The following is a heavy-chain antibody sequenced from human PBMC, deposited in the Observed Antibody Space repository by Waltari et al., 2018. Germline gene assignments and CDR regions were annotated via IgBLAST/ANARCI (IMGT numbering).Heavy chain of an antibody. CDR1: GGSISSSSYY. D-gene: IGHD3-10*01. CDR3: ASQPGSYYFAFDY. CDR2: IYYSGST. V-gene: IGHV4-39*01. Sequence: QLQLQESGPGLVKPSETLSLTCTVSGGSISSSSYYWGWIRQPPGKGLEWIGSIYYSGSTYYNPSLKNRDTIPEDTSKNLFSLKLSSLTAADTAVYYCASQPGSYYFAFDYWGQGTLVTVSS. J-gene: IGHJ4*02.